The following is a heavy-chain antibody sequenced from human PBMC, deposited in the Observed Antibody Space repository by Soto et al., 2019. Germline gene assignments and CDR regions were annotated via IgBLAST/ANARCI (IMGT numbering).Heavy chain of an antibody. CDR2: ISAYNGNT. Sequence: ASVKVSCKASGYTFTSYGISWVRQAPGQGLEWMGWISAYNGNTNYAQKLQGRVTMTTDTSTSTAYMELRSLRSDDTAVYYCASSPQRLGYFIGGSCYHDCFVPWGPGTLVTVSS. V-gene: IGHV1-18*01. CDR1: GYTFTSYG. J-gene: IGHJ5*02. D-gene: IGHD2-15*01. CDR3: ASSPQRLGYFIGGSCYHDCFVP.